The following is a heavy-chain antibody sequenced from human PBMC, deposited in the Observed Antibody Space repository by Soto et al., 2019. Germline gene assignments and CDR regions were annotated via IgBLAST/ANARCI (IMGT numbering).Heavy chain of an antibody. D-gene: IGHD2-21*01. V-gene: IGHV3-23*01. CDR1: GFTFSSYA. CDR2: ISGSGGST. Sequence: GGSLRLSCAASGFTFSSYAMSWVRQAPGKGLEWVSAISGSGGSTYYADSVKGRFTIYRDNSKNTLYLQMNSLRAEDTAVYYCAKDLLVVPRYFDLWGRGTLVTVSS. J-gene: IGHJ2*01. CDR3: AKDLLVVPRYFDL.